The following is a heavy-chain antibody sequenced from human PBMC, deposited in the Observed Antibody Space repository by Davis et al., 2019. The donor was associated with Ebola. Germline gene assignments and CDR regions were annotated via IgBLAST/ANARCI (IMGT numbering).Heavy chain of an antibody. D-gene: IGHD6-19*01. CDR2: ISYDGSNK. Sequence: GESLKISCATSGFTFSSYAMHWVRQAPGKGLEWVAVISYDGSNKYYADSVKGRFTISRDNSKNTLYLQMNSLRAEDTAVYYCARDSSGWRNWGQGTLVTVSS. V-gene: IGHV3-30-3*01. CDR3: ARDSSGWRN. J-gene: IGHJ4*02. CDR1: GFTFSSYA.